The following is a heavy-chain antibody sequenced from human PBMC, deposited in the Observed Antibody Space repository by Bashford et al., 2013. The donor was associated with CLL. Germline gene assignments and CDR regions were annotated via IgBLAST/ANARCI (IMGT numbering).Heavy chain of an antibody. J-gene: IGHJ6*04. CDR1: GGSFSGYY. CDR3: ARGPMIVVVINPGEPYYYYYYGMDV. Sequence: SETLSLTCAVYGGSFSGYYWSWIRQPPREGGVEWIGEINHSGSTNYNPSLKSRVTISVDTSKNQFSLKLSSVTAADTAVYYCARGPMIVVVINPGEPYYYYYYGMDVWGQRDHGHRLL. V-gene: IGHV4-34*01. D-gene: IGHD3-22*01. CDR2: INHSGST.